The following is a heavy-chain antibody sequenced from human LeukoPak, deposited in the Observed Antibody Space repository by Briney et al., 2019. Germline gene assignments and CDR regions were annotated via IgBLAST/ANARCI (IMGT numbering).Heavy chain of an antibody. J-gene: IGHJ4*02. CDR3: ARADYYDSSGYYYDYFDY. CDR2: IYYSGST. CDR1: GGSISSYY. D-gene: IGHD3-22*01. Sequence: SETLSLTCTVSGGSISSYYWSWIRQPPGKGLEWIGYIYYSGSTYYNPSLKSRVTISVDTSKNQFSLKLSSVTAADTAVYYCARADYYDSSGYYYDYFDYWGQGTLVTVSS. V-gene: IGHV4-59*12.